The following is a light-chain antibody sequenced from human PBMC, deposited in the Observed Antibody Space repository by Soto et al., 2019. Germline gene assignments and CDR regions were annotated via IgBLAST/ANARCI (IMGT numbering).Light chain of an antibody. Sequence: DIVMTQSPLSLPVTPGESASISCRSSDTLLHSDGNNYVDWYVQKPGQSPQLLIYLASNRASVVPDRISGSGSATDFTLEISRVEADDVGVYYCMQSLQTFTFGGGTKVEIK. J-gene: IGKJ4*01. CDR1: DTLLHSDGNNY. V-gene: IGKV2-28*01. CDR2: LAS. CDR3: MQSLQTFT.